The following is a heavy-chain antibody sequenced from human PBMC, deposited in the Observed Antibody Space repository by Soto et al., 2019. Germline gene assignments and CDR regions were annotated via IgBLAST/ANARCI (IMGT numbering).Heavy chain of an antibody. CDR2: IRYDGSNK. CDR1: GIIFNGFG. V-gene: IGHV3-30*02. Sequence: GGSLRLSCAASGIIFNGFGMHWVRQVPGKGLEWVAVIRYDGSNKYYADSVKGRFTISRDNSKNTLYLQMNSLRAEDTAVYYCAKASGIYFDPNDYYCYYMDVWGKGTTVTVSS. CDR3: AKASGIYFDPNDYYCYYMDV. D-gene: IGHD3-9*01. J-gene: IGHJ6*03.